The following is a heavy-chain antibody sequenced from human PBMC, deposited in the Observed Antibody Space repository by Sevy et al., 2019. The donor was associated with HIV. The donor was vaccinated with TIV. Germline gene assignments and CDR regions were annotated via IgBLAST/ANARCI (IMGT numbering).Heavy chain of an antibody. J-gene: IGHJ6*02. V-gene: IGHV3-23*01. CDR3: AKGDSTFYGLDV. Sequence: GWSLRLSCAASGFTFSTYAMSWVRQAPGKGLEWVSAISGSGGSTYYADSVMGRFTVSRDKSKSTLYLQMNSLRAEDTAVYYCAKGDSTFYGLDVWGQGTTVTVSS. D-gene: IGHD6-13*01. CDR1: GFTFSTYA. CDR2: ISGSGGST.